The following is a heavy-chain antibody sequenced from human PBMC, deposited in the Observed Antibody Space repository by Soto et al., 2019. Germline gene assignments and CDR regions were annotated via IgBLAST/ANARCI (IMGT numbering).Heavy chain of an antibody. CDR2: IAGNDAGA. J-gene: IGHJ4*02. CDR3: AKDSLSSSTWHLYHFDH. V-gene: IGHV3-23*01. D-gene: IGHD2-2*01. Sequence: EVQLLESGGGLVQPGGSLRLSCAASGFTFSSYAMSWVRQPPGQGLQWVSTIAGNDAGADFAESVRGRFTISRDNSKNTLYLQMDSLRGEDTAIYYCAKDSLSSSTWHLYHFDHWGQGTLGTVSS. CDR1: GFTFSSYA.